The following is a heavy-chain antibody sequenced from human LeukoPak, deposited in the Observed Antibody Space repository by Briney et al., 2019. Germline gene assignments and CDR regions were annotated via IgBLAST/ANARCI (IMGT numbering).Heavy chain of an antibody. CDR3: ARIRCSGGSCYWFDP. J-gene: IGHJ5*02. V-gene: IGHV4-31*03. Sequence: SETLSLTCTVSGGSISSGGYYWSWIRQHPGKGREWIGYLYYSGSTYYNPSLKSRVTISVDTSRNQFSLKLSSVTAADTAVYYCARIRCSGGSCYWFDPWGQGTLVTVSS. CDR1: GGSISSGGYY. CDR2: LYYSGST. D-gene: IGHD2-15*01.